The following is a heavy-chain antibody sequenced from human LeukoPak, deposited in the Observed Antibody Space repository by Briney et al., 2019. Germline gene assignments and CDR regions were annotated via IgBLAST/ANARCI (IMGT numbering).Heavy chain of an antibody. V-gene: IGHV3-30*03. Sequence: GRSLRLSCVASGFAFSSYGMHWVRQAPGKGLEWVAVISYDGSNKYYADSVKGRFTISRDNSKNTLYLQMNSLRAEDTAVYYCARDMVRGVNGDYWGQGTLVTVSS. D-gene: IGHD3-10*01. CDR3: ARDMVRGVNGDY. J-gene: IGHJ4*02. CDR2: ISYDGSNK. CDR1: GFAFSSYG.